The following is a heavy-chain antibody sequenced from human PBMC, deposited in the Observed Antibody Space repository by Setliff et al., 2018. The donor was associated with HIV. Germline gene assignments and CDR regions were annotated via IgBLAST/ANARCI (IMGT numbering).Heavy chain of an antibody. D-gene: IGHD6-19*01. CDR3: ARVTNSGKGRFDY. CDR2: FYHSGST. V-gene: IGHV4-38-2*01. CDR1: GYSVCSGYY. J-gene: IGHJ4*02. Sequence: SETLSLTCAVSGYSVCSGYYWGWIRQPPGKGLEWIGSFYHSGSTFYNPSLKSRVTISLDTSKNQFSLNLTSVTAADTAMYYCARVTNSGKGRFDYWGQGTLVTVSS.